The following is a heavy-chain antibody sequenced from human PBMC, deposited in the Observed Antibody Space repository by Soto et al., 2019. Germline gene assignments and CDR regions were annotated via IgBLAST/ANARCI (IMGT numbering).Heavy chain of an antibody. J-gene: IGHJ4*02. CDR2: IKDGGYT. CDR3: ARGQEGVVATH. V-gene: IGHV4-34*01. D-gene: IGHD5-12*01. CDR1: GGSLSGYY. Sequence: QVQLQQWGAGLLKPSETLSLNCAVNGGSLSGYYWSWIRQPPGKGLEWIGEIKDGGYTNYSPSLKRRAPISSDTSNNQFALRLNAVTAADTGLYYCARGQEGVVATHWDQGALVTVSS.